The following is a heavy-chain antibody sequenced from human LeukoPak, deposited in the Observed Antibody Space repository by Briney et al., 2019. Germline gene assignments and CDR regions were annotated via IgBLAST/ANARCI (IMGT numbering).Heavy chain of an antibody. CDR3: TTVFYGGYVGYFDY. V-gene: IGHV3-15*01. Sequence: GGSLRLSCAASGFTFSNAWMSWVRQAPGKGLEWVGRIKSKTDGGTTDYAAPVKGRFTISRDDSKNTLYLQMNSLKTEDTAVYYCTTVFYGGYVGYFDYWGQGTLVTVSS. CDR2: IKSKTDGGTT. J-gene: IGHJ4*02. D-gene: IGHD4-23*01. CDR1: GFTFSNAW.